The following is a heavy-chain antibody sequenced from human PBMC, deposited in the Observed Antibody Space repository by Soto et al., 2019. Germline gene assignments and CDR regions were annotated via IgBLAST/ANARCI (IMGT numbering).Heavy chain of an antibody. D-gene: IGHD1-26*01. CDR1: GGSISSYY. CDR3: ARAVGAKHDSFDV. Sequence: SETLSLTCTVSGGSISSYYWSWVRQPPGGGLEWIGYIYYSGSSNYNPSLKSRLTMSVDTSKNQFSLKLSSVTAADTAVYYCARAVGAKHDSFDVWGQGTMVTVSS. V-gene: IGHV4-59*01. J-gene: IGHJ3*01. CDR2: IYYSGSS.